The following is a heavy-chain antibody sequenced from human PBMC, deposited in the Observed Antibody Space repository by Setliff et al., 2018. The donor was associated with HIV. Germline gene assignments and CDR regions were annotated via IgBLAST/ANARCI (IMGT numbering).Heavy chain of an antibody. V-gene: IGHV4-59*06. CDR3: AKEGNSVDNWLDP. J-gene: IGHJ5*02. Sequence: PSETLSLTCTVSGGSISSDYWSWIRQHPGGGLEWIGYIYHTGKTCYNPSLQSRIIMSLDMSQNQFSLKLSSVTAADTAVYYCAKEGNSVDNWLDPWGPGTLVTVS. D-gene: IGHD1-26*01. CDR2: IYHTGKT. CDR1: GGSISSDY.